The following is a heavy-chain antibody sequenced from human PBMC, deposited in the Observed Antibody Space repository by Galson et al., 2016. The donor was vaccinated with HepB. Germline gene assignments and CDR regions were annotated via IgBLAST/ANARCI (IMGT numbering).Heavy chain of an antibody. Sequence: TLSLTCTVSGASISNGSYYWTWIRQHPGKGLDWIGYIHHSGSTFYNPSLKSRLTISVDTSKDLFSLKLNSVAAAATAVYYCARSWGLVVRGGPSYYYGMDVWGQRTTVIVSS. V-gene: IGHV4-31*03. CDR2: IHHSGST. D-gene: IGHD3-10*01. CDR1: GASISNGSYY. CDR3: ARSWGLVVRGGPSYYYGMDV. J-gene: IGHJ6*02.